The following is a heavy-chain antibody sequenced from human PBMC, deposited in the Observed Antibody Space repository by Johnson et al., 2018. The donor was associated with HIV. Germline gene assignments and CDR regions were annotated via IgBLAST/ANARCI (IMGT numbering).Heavy chain of an antibody. CDR2: IRSKAYGGTI. D-gene: IGHD6-19*01. Sequence: VQLVESGGGLVQPGRSLRLSCTASGFTFGDYAISWVRQAPGKGLEWVGYIRSKAYGGTIEYAASVEGRFTISRDDSINIAYLQMNSLKTEDTAVYFCARDRVWGRSGGYGPLDASDIGGQGTMVTGSS. V-gene: IGHV3-49*04. CDR3: ARDRVWGRSGGYGPLDASDI. CDR1: GFTFGDYA. J-gene: IGHJ3*02.